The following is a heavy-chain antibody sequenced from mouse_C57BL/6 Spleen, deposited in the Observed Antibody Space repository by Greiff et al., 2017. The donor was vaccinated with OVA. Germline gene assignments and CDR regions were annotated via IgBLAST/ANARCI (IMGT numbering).Heavy chain of an antibody. CDR2: INPGSGGT. Sequence: QVQLQQSGAELVRPGTSVKVSSKASGYAFTNYLIEWVKQRPGQGLEWIGVINPGSGGTNYNEKFKGKATLTADKSSSTAYMQLSSLTSEDSSVYFCARSGDGYPWFAYWGQGTLVTVSA. V-gene: IGHV1-54*01. CDR1: GYAFTNYL. D-gene: IGHD2-3*01. J-gene: IGHJ3*01. CDR3: ARSGDGYPWFAY.